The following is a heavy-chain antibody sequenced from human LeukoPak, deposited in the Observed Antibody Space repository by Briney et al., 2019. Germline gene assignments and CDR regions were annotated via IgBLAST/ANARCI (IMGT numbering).Heavy chain of an antibody. D-gene: IGHD6-19*01. CDR1: GYTFTSYD. CDR2: INPSGGST. Sequence: ASVKVSCKASGYTFTSYDINWVRQAPGQGLEWMGIINPSGGSTSYAQKFQGRVTMTRDTSTSTVYMELSSLRSEDTAVYYCAKVGTGGWYFDYWGQGTLVTVSS. V-gene: IGHV1-46*01. CDR3: AKVGTGGWYFDY. J-gene: IGHJ4*02.